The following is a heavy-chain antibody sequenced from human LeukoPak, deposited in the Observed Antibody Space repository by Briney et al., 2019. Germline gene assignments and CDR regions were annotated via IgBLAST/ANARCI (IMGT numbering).Heavy chain of an antibody. CDR1: GASVSGSPYY. CDR3: AKSGGYGLIDY. V-gene: IGHV4-39*01. Sequence: SETLSLTCAVSGASVSGSPYYWGWVRQPPGKGLEWIGNIYYSGSTYYNASLESRFTISIDTSKNQFSLKMNSVTAADTAMYYCAKSGGYGLIDYWGQGTLVTISS. CDR2: IYYSGST. D-gene: IGHD1-26*01. J-gene: IGHJ4*02.